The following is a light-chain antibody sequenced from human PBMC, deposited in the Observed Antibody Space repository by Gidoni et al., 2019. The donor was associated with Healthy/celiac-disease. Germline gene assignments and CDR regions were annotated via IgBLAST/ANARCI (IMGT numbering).Light chain of an antibody. Sequence: SYVLTQPPSVSVAPGQTARITCGGSNIGSTRVHWYQQRPGQAPVPVVYDDHDRPSGIPERFSGSTSGDTATLTISRVEAGDEADYYCQVWDRSSDHKVFGTGTKVTVL. CDR2: DDH. CDR3: QVWDRSSDHKV. J-gene: IGLJ1*01. V-gene: IGLV3-21*02. CDR1: NIGSTR.